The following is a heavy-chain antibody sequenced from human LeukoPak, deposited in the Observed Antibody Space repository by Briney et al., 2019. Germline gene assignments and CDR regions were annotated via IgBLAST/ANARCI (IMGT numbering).Heavy chain of an antibody. CDR1: GGSISSYY. Sequence: SETLSLTCTVPGGSISSYYWSWIRQPAGKGLEWIGRIYTSGSTNYNPSLKSRVTMSVDTSKNQFSLKLSSVTAADTAVYYCAREVIIWFGELLFNPYSFDYWGQGTLVTVSS. V-gene: IGHV4-4*07. CDR3: AREVIIWFGELLFNPYSFDY. CDR2: IYTSGST. D-gene: IGHD3-10*01. J-gene: IGHJ4*02.